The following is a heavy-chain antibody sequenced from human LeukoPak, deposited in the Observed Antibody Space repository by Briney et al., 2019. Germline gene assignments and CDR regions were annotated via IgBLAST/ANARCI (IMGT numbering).Heavy chain of an antibody. V-gene: IGHV1-2*02. J-gene: IGHJ3*02. Sequence: ASVKVSCKASGYTFTGYYMHWVRQAPGQGLEWMGWINPNSGGTNYAQKFQGRVTMTRDTSISTAYMELSRLRSDDTAVYYCAMTTGYSGYDYAFDIWGQGTMVTVSS. D-gene: IGHD5-12*01. CDR3: AMTTGYSGYDYAFDI. CDR1: GYTFTGYY. CDR2: INPNSGGT.